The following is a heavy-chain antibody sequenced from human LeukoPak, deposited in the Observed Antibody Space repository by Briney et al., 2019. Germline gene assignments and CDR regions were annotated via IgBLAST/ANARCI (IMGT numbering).Heavy chain of an antibody. J-gene: IGHJ4*02. CDR1: GFTSSDYY. D-gene: IGHD4-23*01. V-gene: IGHV3-11*04. CDR2: ISGSGSTI. Sequence: PGGSLRLSCAASGFTSSDYYMSWIRQAPGKGLEWVSYISGSGSTIYYADSVEGRFTISRDNAKNSLYLQMNSLRAEDTAVYYCAREVVTRGYFDYWGQGTLVTVSS. CDR3: AREVVTRGYFDY.